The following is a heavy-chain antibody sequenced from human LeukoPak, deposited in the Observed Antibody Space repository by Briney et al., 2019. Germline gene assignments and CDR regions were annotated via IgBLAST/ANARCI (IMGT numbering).Heavy chain of an antibody. CDR2: ISTNGIT. V-gene: IGHV3-64D*09. CDR3: VTASTGNTGGFDY. J-gene: IGHJ4*02. D-gene: IGHD3-9*01. Sequence: GGSLRLSCSASGFTFSSYAMHWVRQAPGKGLEYVTIISTNGITYYADSVKGRFTISRDNSRNTLYLQMSSLRSEDTAVYYCVTASTGNTGGFDYWGQGTLVTVSS. CDR1: GFTFSSYA.